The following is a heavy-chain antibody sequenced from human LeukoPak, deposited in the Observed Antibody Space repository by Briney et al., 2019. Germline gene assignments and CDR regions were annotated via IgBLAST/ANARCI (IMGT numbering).Heavy chain of an antibody. CDR1: GASFSSGDQY. J-gene: IGHJ4*02. Sequence: SETLSLTCTVSGASFSSGDQYWNWIRQSPGKGLEWLGSIHPSGMLYNNPSLESRVTISIETSKNQFSLNLNSVTAADTAVYFCSRGLDSRKLGYWGQGTLVTVSS. D-gene: IGHD3-22*01. CDR3: SRGLDSRKLGY. V-gene: IGHV4-31*03. CDR2: IHPSGML.